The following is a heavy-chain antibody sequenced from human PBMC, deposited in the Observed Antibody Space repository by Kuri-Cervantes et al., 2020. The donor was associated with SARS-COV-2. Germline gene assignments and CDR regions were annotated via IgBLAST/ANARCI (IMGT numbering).Heavy chain of an antibody. D-gene: IGHD3-3*01. J-gene: IGHJ4*02. CDR3: ARQRFLEWPKRGLVSHFDY. Sequence: SETLSLTCAVYGGSFSGYYWSWIRQPPGKGLEWIGEINHSGSTNYNPSPKSVVTISENTSKNQFFLKRTSVTAAATAVYYCARQRFLEWPKRGLVSHFDYWGQGTLVTVSS. CDR1: GGSFSGYY. V-gene: IGHV4-34*01. CDR2: INHSGST.